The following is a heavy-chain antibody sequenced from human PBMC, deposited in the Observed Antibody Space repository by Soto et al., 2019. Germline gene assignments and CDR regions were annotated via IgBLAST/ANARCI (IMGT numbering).Heavy chain of an antibody. D-gene: IGHD3-10*01. CDR3: ARGRGDGYNQHWYFDL. V-gene: IGHV4-34*01. Sequence: QVHLQQWGAGLLKPSETLSLTCAVYGGSFSGYYWCWIRQPPGKGLEWIGEINHSGSTNYNPSLKSRVSTSVDTSNNQFSLKLSSVTAADTAVYYCARGRGDGYNQHWYFDLWGRGTLVTVSS. CDR1: GGSFSGYY. CDR2: INHSGST. J-gene: IGHJ2*01.